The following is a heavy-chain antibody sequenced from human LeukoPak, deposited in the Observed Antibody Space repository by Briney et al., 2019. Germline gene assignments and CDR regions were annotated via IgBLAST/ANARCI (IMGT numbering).Heavy chain of an antibody. Sequence: PGGSLRLSCAASGLIFSNYWMHWVRQAPGKGPVWVLRINSDGNITTYADSVKGRFTISRDNAKNALHLQMNSLRAEDTALYYCARELSGSSSRHFDYWGQGTLVTVSS. CDR3: ARELSGSSSRHFDY. V-gene: IGHV3-74*01. J-gene: IGHJ4*02. CDR1: GLIFSNYW. CDR2: INSDGNIT. D-gene: IGHD6-13*01.